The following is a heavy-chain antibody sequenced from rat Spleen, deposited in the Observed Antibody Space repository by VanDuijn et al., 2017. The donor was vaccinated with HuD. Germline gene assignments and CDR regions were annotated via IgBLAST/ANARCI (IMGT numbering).Heavy chain of an antibody. Sequence: EVQLVESDGGLVQPGRSLKLSCAASGFTFSDYYMAWVRQAPTKGLEWVATISSDGRRNYYRDSVKGRFTISRDNAKSSLYLQMDSLRSEDTATYYCTTVGRDSYAYWGQGVMVTVSS. CDR2: ISSDGRRN. V-gene: IGHV5-20*01. CDR1: GFTFSDYY. J-gene: IGHJ2*01. CDR3: TTVGRDSYAY. D-gene: IGHD1-12*01.